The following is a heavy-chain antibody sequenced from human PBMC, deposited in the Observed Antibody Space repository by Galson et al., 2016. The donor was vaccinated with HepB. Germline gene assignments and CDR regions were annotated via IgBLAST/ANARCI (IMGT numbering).Heavy chain of an antibody. J-gene: IGHJ4*02. V-gene: IGHV3-74*01. Sequence: SLRLSCAASGFIFTNYWMHWVRQTPGKGLVWASRVDSDGSGTSYADSVKGRFTISRDNAKNTLYLQMNSLRAEDTAVYYCGSVFEFWGQGALVTVSS. CDR1: GFIFTNYW. CDR3: GSVFEF. CDR2: VDSDGSGT.